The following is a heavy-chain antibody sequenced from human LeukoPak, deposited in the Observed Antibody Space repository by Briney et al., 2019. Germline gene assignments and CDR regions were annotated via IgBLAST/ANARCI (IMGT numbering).Heavy chain of an antibody. CDR2: INHSGST. V-gene: IGHV4-34*01. Sequence: SETLSLTCAVYGGSFSGYYWSWIRQPPGKGLEWIGEINHSGSTNYNPSLKSRVTISVDTSKNQFSLKLSSVTAADTAVYYCARQMGNYYDSSGYHGTSFDYWGQGTLVTVSS. CDR3: ARQMGNYYDSSGYHGTSFDY. D-gene: IGHD3-22*01. J-gene: IGHJ4*02. CDR1: GGSFSGYY.